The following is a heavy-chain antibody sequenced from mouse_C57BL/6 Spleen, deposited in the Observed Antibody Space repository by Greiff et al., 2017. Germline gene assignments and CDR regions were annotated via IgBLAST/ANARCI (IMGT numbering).Heavy chain of an antibody. V-gene: IGHV1-19*01. Sequence: VQLQQSGPVLVKPGASVKMSCKASGYTFTDYYMNWVKQSHGKSLEWIGVINPYNGGTSYNQKFKGKATLTVDKSSSTAYMELNRLTSADSAVYYCAIQATVVAKYFAMGYWGQGTSVTVSS. CDR3: AIQATVVAKYFAMGY. CDR1: GYTFTDYY. CDR2: INPYNGGT. D-gene: IGHD1-1*01. J-gene: IGHJ4*01.